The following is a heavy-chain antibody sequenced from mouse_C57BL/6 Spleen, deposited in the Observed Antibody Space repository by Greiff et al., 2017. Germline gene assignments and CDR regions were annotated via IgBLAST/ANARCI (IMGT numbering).Heavy chain of an antibody. CDR3: TRGELRQGDYYAMDY. CDR2: IDPETGGT. J-gene: IGHJ4*01. Sequence: VQLQQSGAELVRPGASVTLSCKASGYTFTDYEMHWVKQTPVHGLEWIGAIDPETGGTAYNQKFKGKAILTADKSSSTAYMELRSLTSEDSAVYYCTRGELRQGDYYAMDYWGQGTSVTVSS. V-gene: IGHV1-15*01. D-gene: IGHD2-4*01. CDR1: GYTFTDYE.